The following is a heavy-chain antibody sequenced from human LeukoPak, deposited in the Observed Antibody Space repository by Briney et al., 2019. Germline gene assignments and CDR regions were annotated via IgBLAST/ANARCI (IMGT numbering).Heavy chain of an antibody. J-gene: IGHJ6*03. Sequence: SEPLSLPCTVSGGHICCHYWRWPPPPPGKGLEWIGYIYYSGSTNYNPSLKSRVTISVDTSKNQFSLKLSSVTAADTAVYYCATTLRRYYYMDVWGKGTTVTVSS. CDR1: GGHICCHY. CDR3: ATTLRRYYYMDV. D-gene: IGHD3-16*01. CDR2: IYYSGST. V-gene: IGHV4-59*08.